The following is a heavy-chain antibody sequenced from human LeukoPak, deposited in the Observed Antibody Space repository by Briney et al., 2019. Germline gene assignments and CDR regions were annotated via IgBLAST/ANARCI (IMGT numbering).Heavy chain of an antibody. D-gene: IGHD6-13*01. CDR2: IYSGGST. V-gene: IGHV3-66*01. CDR1: GFTFSGSA. Sequence: GGSLRLSCAASGFTFSGSAMHWVRQASGKGLEWVSLIYSGGSTYYADSVKGRFTISRDNAKNSLYLQMNSLRAEDTAVYYCARFIAAPYYFDYWGRGTLVTVSS. CDR3: ARFIAAPYYFDY. J-gene: IGHJ4*02.